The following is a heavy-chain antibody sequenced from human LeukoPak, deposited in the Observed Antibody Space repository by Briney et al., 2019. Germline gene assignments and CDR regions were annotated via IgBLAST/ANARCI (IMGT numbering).Heavy chain of an antibody. CDR1: GYTFTSYG. J-gene: IGHJ4*02. CDR2: IIPILGTT. Sequence: SVKVSCKASGYTFTSYGISWVRQAPGQGLEWMGGIIPILGTTNYAQKFQGRVTITADDSTSTTYMELSSLRSEDTAIYYCANRVMPRLPTASITPAFSSDYWGQGTLVTVSS. D-gene: IGHD1-14*01. V-gene: IGHV1-69*13. CDR3: ANRVMPRLPTASITPAFSSDY.